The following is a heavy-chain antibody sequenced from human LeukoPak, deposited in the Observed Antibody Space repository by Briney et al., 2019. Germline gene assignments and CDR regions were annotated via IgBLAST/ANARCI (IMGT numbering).Heavy chain of an antibody. Sequence: SGTLSLTCAVSGGSISSSNWWSWVRQPPGKGLEWIGEIYHSGSTNYNPSLKSRVTISVDKSKNQFSVKLSSVTAADTAVYYCAGYSSGWYRVLGYWGQGTLVTVSS. V-gene: IGHV4-4*02. CDR2: IYHSGST. D-gene: IGHD6-19*01. CDR3: AGYSSGWYRVLGY. CDR1: GGSISSSNW. J-gene: IGHJ4*02.